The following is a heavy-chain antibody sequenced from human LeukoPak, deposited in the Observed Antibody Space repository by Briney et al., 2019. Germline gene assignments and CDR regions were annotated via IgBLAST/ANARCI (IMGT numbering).Heavy chain of an antibody. J-gene: IGHJ1*01. CDR3: ARTLYSDDPSEYFQH. V-gene: IGHV3-48*01. CDR2: ISSNSRTI. Sequence: PGGSLRLSCAGSGFTFSDYSMNWVRQAPGKGLEWVSFISSNSRTIYYADSVKGRFTISRDNAKNSLYLQMNSLRAEDTAVYYCARTLYSDDPSEYFQHWGQGTLVTVSS. D-gene: IGHD4-17*01. CDR1: GFTFSDYS.